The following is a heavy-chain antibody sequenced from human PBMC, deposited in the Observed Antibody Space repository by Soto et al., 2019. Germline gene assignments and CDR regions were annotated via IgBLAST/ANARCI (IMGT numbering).Heavy chain of an antibody. Sequence: QVQLVQSGAEVREPGASVKVSCKASGYTFTNYGVSWVRQAPGQGLEWMGWIGGYKGNTNYAQKLQGRVTLTTDTSTSTDYMERRSLRSDDTAVYYWAPHTLDRGMAAGDWGQGTLVTVS. CDR2: IGGYKGNT. V-gene: IGHV1-18*01. J-gene: IGHJ1*01. D-gene: IGHD5-18*01. CDR3: APHTLDRGMAAGD. CDR1: GYTFTNYG.